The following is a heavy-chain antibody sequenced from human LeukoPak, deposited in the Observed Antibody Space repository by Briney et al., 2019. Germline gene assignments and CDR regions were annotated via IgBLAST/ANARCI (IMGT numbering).Heavy chain of an antibody. V-gene: IGHV3-53*01. CDR2: IYSDGRI. Sequence: GGSLRLSCAASGFTVSSNYMSWVRQAPGKGLEWVSVIYSDGRIHSADSVKGRFTISRDDSKNTLSLQMNSLRAEDTAGYYCARESGYSYGLAGFFDYWGQGTLVTVSS. J-gene: IGHJ4*02. CDR1: GFTVSSNY. CDR3: ARESGYSYGLAGFFDY. D-gene: IGHD5-18*01.